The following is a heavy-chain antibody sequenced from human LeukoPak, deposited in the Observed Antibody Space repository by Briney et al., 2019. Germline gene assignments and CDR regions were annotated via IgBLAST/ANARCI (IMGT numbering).Heavy chain of an antibody. Sequence: SETLSLFCTVSGGSISGYYWSWFRQSPGKGPEYIGFISSTGSTDYNPSLKSRVSMSMDTSKKHFSLTLRSVTAADTAVYYCARGGPPSSGRIASFDPWGQGTLVTVSS. D-gene: IGHD2-15*01. V-gene: IGHV4-59*01. CDR1: GGSISGYY. CDR3: ARGGPPSSGRIASFDP. J-gene: IGHJ5*02. CDR2: ISSTGST.